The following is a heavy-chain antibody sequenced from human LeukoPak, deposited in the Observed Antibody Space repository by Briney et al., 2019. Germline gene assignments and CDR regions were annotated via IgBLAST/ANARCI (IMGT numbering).Heavy chain of an antibody. V-gene: IGHV3-21*01. Sequence: GGSLRLSCAASGFTFSSYTMNWVRQAPGKGLEWVSSISSSSSYIYYADSVKGRFTISRDNAKNSLYLQMNSLRAEDTAVYYCARDTKPRALEMATDHDAFDIWGQGTMVTVSS. J-gene: IGHJ3*02. CDR1: GFTFSSYT. CDR2: ISSSSSYI. CDR3: ARDTKPRALEMATDHDAFDI. D-gene: IGHD5-24*01.